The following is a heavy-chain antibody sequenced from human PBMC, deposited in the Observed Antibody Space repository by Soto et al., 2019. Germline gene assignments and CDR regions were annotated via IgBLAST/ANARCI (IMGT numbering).Heavy chain of an antibody. CDR3: ARDRPTGSGSYWDYFDL. Sequence: QVQLMQSGAEVKEPGASVKVSCKASGYTLPTYHLHWVRQAPGQGLEWIGIINPDGGSSTYAQKFQGRVTMTRDTSTSTVFMELSFLRSEDTAVYYCARDRPTGSGSYWDYFDLWGQGTLVTVSS. J-gene: IGHJ4*02. CDR2: INPDGGSS. D-gene: IGHD3-10*01. CDR1: GYTLPTYH. V-gene: IGHV1-46*01.